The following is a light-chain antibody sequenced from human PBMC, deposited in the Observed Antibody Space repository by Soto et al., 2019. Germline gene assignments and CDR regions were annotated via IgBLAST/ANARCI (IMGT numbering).Light chain of an antibody. J-gene: IGKJ4*01. CDR1: HNIYNY. Sequence: DIQITHSPCSLSASVVDGVTIAFQASHNIYNYLNWYHQKPGKAPKLLIFDASNLERGVPSRFSGSGSRTHFSLSINNLQPEDVGTYFCQHYDNLPLNFGGGTKVDIK. CDR3: QHYDNLPLN. CDR2: DAS. V-gene: IGKV1-33*01.